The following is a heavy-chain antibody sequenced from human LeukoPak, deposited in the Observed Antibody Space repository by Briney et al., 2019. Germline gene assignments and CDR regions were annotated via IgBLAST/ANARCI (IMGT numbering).Heavy chain of an antibody. CDR2: IYHSGST. Sequence: PSGTLSLTCAVSGGSISSSNWWSWVRQPPGKGLEWIGEIYHSGSTNYNPSLKSRVTISVDKSKNQFSLKLSSVTAADTAVYYCARAAATTYYYDSSGYYYFDYWGQGTLVTVSS. CDR3: ARAAATTYYYDSSGYYYFDY. D-gene: IGHD3-22*01. J-gene: IGHJ4*02. CDR1: GGSISSSNW. V-gene: IGHV4-4*02.